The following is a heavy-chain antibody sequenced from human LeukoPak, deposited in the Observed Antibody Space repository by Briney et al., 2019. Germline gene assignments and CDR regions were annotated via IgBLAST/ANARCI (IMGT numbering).Heavy chain of an antibody. CDR2: ISWNSGTI. CDR3: AGDVGERGPYYFDY. CDR1: GFTFDDHA. D-gene: IGHD3-10*01. J-gene: IGHJ4*02. V-gene: IGHV3-9*01. Sequence: PGGSLRLSCIASGFTFDDHAMHWVRQVPGKGLEWVSHISWNSGTITYADSVKGRFTISRDNAKNSVYLVMSSLRPEDTGLYFCAGDVGERGPYYFDYWGQGTLVAVSP.